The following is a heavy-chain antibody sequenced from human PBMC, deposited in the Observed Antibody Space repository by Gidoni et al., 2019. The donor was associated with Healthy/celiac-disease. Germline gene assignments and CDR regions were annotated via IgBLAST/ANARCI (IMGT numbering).Heavy chain of an antibody. V-gene: IGHV3-33*01. J-gene: IGHJ6*02. D-gene: IGHD3-10*01. CDR3: ARDDDRGFGESHSDV. CDR2: IWYDGSNK. Sequence: QVQLVESGGGVVQPGRSLRLSCAASGFTLRSYGMHWVRQAPGKGLEWVAVIWYDGSNKYYADSVKGRFTISRDNSKNTLYLQMNSLRAEDTAVYYCARDDDRGFGESHSDVWGQGTTVTVSS. CDR1: GFTLRSYG.